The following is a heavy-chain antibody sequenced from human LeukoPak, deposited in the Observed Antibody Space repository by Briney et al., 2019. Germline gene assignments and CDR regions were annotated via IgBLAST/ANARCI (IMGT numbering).Heavy chain of an antibody. J-gene: IGHJ3*02. CDR2: IYYSGST. D-gene: IGHD4-23*01. Sequence: PSETLSLTCTVSGGSISSYYWSWIRQPPGKGLEWIGYIYYSGSTNYNPSLKSRVTISVDTSKDQFSLKLSSVTAADTAVYYCARHPTTVVTRYAFDIWGQGTMVTVSS. V-gene: IGHV4-59*08. CDR1: GGSISSYY. CDR3: ARHPTTVVTRYAFDI.